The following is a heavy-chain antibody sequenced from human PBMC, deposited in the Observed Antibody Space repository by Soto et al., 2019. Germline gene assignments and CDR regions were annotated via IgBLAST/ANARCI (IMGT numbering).Heavy chain of an antibody. Sequence: PGGSLRLSCAGSGFIFRDAWMNWVRQAPGKGLEWVGRIRSKTDGGTTDYAAPVKGRFTVSRDDAKNTLFLQINSLKIEDTAVYYCTTGVGYWGQGTLVTVSS. J-gene: IGHJ4*02. D-gene: IGHD1-26*01. V-gene: IGHV3-15*07. CDR3: TTGVGY. CDR2: IRSKTDGGTT. CDR1: GFIFRDAW.